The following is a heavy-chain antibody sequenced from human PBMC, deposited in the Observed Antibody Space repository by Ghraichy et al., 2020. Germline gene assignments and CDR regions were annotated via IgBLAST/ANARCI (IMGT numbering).Heavy chain of an antibody. J-gene: IGHJ4*02. Sequence: GGSLRLSCTASGFTFGDYSMSWVRQAPGKGLEWVGLIRTKAYGGTTEYVASVKGRFTISRDDSKSIAYLQMNSLKTEDTAVYYCTRGSDYYDNSGFSDFDYWGQGTLVTVSS. CDR2: IRTKAYGGTT. D-gene: IGHD3-22*01. CDR1: GFTFGDYS. CDR3: TRGSDYYDNSGFSDFDY. V-gene: IGHV3-49*04.